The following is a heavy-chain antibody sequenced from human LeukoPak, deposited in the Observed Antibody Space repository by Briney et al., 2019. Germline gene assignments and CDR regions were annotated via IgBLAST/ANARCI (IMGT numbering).Heavy chain of an antibody. CDR2: ISGSGGST. V-gene: IGHV3-23*01. J-gene: IGHJ6*02. CDR1: GFTFSSHA. CDR3: AKHETTAYYYYYGMDV. D-gene: IGHD4-17*01. Sequence: GGSLRLSCAASGFTFSSHAMSWVRQAPGKGLEWVSAISGSGGSTYYADSVKGRFTISRDNSKNTLYLQMNSLRAEDTAVYYCAKHETTAYYYYYGMDVWGQGTTVTVSS.